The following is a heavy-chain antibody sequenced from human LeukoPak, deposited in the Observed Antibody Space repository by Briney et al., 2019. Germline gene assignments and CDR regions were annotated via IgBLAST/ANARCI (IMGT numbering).Heavy chain of an antibody. CDR2: ISYDGSNK. J-gene: IGHJ4*02. Sequence: GGSLRLSCAASGFTFSSYAMHWVRQAPGKGLEWVAVISYDGSNKYYADSVKGRFTISRDNSKNTLYLQMNSLRAEDTAVYYCAKGVWYSSGSPTDYFDYWGQGTLVTVSS. CDR3: AKGVWYSSGSPTDYFDY. V-gene: IGHV3-30-3*01. CDR1: GFTFSSYA. D-gene: IGHD6-19*01.